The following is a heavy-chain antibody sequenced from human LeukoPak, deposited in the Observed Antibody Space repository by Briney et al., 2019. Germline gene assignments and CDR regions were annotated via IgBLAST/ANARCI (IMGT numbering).Heavy chain of an antibody. CDR1: GGSISSYY. CDR2: IYYSGST. D-gene: IGHD5-12*01. Sequence: SETLSLTCTVSGGSISSYYWSWIRQPPGKGLEWIGYIYYSGSTNYNPSLKSRVTISVDTSKNQFSLKLSSVTAADTAVYYCARHLWLSRGMDVWGQGTTVTVSS. CDR3: ARHLWLSRGMDV. J-gene: IGHJ6*02. V-gene: IGHV4-59*08.